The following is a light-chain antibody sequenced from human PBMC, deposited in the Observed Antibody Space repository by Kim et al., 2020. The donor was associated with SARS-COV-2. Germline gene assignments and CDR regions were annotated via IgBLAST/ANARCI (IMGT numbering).Light chain of an antibody. V-gene: IGLV4-69*01. CDR2: LNSDGSH. CDR1: GGHSSYA. CDR3: QTWGTGTWV. Sequence: QLVLTQSPSASASLGASVKLTCTLSGGHSSYAIAWHQQQPEKGPRYLMKLNSDGSHSKGDGIPDRFSGSSSGAERYLTISSLQSEDEADYYCQTWGTGTWVFGGGTQLTVL. J-gene: IGLJ3*02.